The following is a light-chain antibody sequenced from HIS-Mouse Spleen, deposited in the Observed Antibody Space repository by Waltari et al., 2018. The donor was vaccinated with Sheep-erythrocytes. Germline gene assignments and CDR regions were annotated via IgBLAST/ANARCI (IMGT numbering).Light chain of an antibody. V-gene: IGLV2-11*01. CDR3: CSYAGSYNHV. J-gene: IGLJ1*01. Sequence: QSTLTQPRSVSGSPGQSVTISCTGTSSDVGGYNYVSWYQQHPGKAPKLMIYDVSKRPSGLPDRFSGSKSGYTASLTISGLQAEDEADYYCCSYAGSYNHVFATGTKVTVL. CDR1: SSDVGGYNY. CDR2: DVS.